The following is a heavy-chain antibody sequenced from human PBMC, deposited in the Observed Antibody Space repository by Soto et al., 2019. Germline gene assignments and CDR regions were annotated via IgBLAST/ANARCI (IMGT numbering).Heavy chain of an antibody. CDR3: ARDSDYDFWSGYTKGWYYYYGMDV. Sequence: EVQLVESGGGLVKPGGSLRLSCAASGFTFSSYSMNWVRQAPGKGLEWVSSISSSSSYIYYADSVKGRFTISRDNAKNELYLQMNSLRAEDTAVYYCARDSDYDFWSGYTKGWYYYYGMDVWGQGTTVTVSS. D-gene: IGHD3-3*01. CDR1: GFTFSSYS. J-gene: IGHJ6*02. V-gene: IGHV3-21*01. CDR2: ISSSSSYI.